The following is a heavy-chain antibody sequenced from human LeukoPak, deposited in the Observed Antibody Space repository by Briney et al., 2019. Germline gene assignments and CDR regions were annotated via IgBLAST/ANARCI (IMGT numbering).Heavy chain of an antibody. J-gene: IGHJ5*02. CDR2: IYYSGST. D-gene: IGHD3-10*01. Sequence: SETLSLTCTVSGGFISSYYWSWIRQPPGKGLERIGYIYYSGSTNYNPSLKSRVTISVDTSKNQFSLKLSSVTAADTAVYYCARSVLLWFGVFDPWGQGTLVTVSS. V-gene: IGHV4-59*01. CDR3: ARSVLLWFGVFDP. CDR1: GGFISSYY.